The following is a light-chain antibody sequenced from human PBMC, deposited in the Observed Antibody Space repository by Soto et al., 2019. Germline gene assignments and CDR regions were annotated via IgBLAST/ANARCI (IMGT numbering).Light chain of an antibody. Sequence: DIQMTQSPSSLSASVGDRVTISCRASQNISSYLNWYQQKPGKATKLLIYAASSLQSGVPSRFSGSGSGTDFTLTISSLQPEDFATYYCQQSYSTRYTFGQGTKLEIK. CDR3: QQSYSTRYT. CDR2: AAS. J-gene: IGKJ2*01. V-gene: IGKV1-39*01. CDR1: QNISSY.